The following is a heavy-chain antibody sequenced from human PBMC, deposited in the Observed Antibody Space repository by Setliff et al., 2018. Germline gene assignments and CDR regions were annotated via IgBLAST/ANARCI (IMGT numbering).Heavy chain of an antibody. J-gene: IGHJ4*02. CDR1: GDSMYGYY. D-gene: IGHD6-19*01. CDR2: IYKGGTT. CDR3: ARDQFSSGWYGPPESYFDC. Sequence: SETLSLTCNVSGDSMYGYYWSWIRQPPGKGLEWIGYIYKGGTTKYNPSLGSRISMSVDTSKNQFSLNLNYVTTADTAVYYCARDQFSSGWYGPPESYFDCWGQGIQVTVSS. V-gene: IGHV4-59*01.